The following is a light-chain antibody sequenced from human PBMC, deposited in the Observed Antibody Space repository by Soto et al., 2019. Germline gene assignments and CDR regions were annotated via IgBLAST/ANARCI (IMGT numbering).Light chain of an antibody. J-gene: IGLJ1*01. CDR1: SSDVGDYNY. V-gene: IGLV2-14*01. Sequence: QSALTQPASVSGSPGQSITISCTGTSSDVGDYNYVSWYQQHPGKAPKLMIYDVSNRPSGVSNRFSGSKSCNTASLTISGHQAEDDADYYCSSSTSSNTLLVFGTGTKLTVL. CDR3: SSSTSSNTLLV. CDR2: DVS.